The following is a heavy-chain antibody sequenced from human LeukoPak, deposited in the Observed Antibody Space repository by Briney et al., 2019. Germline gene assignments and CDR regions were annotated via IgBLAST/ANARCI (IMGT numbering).Heavy chain of an antibody. Sequence: ASVKVSCKASGYTFTSYGISWVRQAPGQGLEWMGWISAYNGNTNYAQKLQGRVTMTTDTSTSTAYMELRSLRSDDTAVYYCARTVGLGNRGSSGWYGYYYYYMDVWGKGTTVTVSS. CDR2: ISAYNGNT. CDR3: ARTVGLGNRGSSGWYGYYYYYMDV. J-gene: IGHJ6*03. D-gene: IGHD6-19*01. CDR1: GYTFTSYG. V-gene: IGHV1-18*01.